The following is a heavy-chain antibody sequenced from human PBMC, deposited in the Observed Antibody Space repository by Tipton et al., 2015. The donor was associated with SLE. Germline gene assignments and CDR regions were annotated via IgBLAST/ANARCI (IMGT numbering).Heavy chain of an antibody. CDR2: ITSNGGTT. CDR3: ARERILDAFDI. D-gene: IGHD2-15*01. Sequence: SLRLSCAASGFTFSSFAMHWVRQAPGKGLEYISAITSNGGTTYYADSVNGRFTISRDNSQNTLYLQMNSLRAEDTAVYYCARERILDAFDIWGQGTMVTVSS. CDR1: GFTFSSFA. V-gene: IGHV3-64*02. J-gene: IGHJ3*02.